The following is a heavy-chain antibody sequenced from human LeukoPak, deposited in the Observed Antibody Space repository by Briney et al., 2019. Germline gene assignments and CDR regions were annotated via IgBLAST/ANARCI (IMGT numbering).Heavy chain of an antibody. CDR3: ARDNDCGGDCYDY. CDR1: GFTFSSYE. Sequence: GGSLRLSCAASGFTFSSYEMNWVRQAPGKGMEWVSYISSSGRTMYYADSVKGRFTISRDNAKNSLYLQMNSLRAEDTAVYYCARDNDCGGDCYDYWGQGTLVTVSS. V-gene: IGHV3-48*03. D-gene: IGHD2-21*01. CDR2: ISSSGRTM. J-gene: IGHJ4*02.